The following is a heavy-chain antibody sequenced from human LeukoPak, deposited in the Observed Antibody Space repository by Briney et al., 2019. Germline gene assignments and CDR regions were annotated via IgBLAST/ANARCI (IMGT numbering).Heavy chain of an antibody. Sequence: GGSLRLSCAASGLSFSSYAMSWVRQAPGKGLEWVSAISGSGGSTYYADSVKGRFTISRDNSKNTLYLHMNSLRAEDTAVYYCAKSPLDIVLVVYAKYYFDYWGQGTLVTVSS. CDR3: AKSPLDIVLVVYAKYYFDY. CDR2: ISGSGGST. D-gene: IGHD2-8*02. CDR1: GLSFSSYA. J-gene: IGHJ4*02. V-gene: IGHV3-23*01.